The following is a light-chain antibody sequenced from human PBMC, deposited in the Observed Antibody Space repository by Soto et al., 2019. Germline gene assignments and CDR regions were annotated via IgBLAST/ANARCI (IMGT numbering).Light chain of an antibody. J-gene: IGLJ2*01. CDR1: SSNIGAGYD. V-gene: IGLV1-40*01. CDR3: QSYDTSLSGVV. CDR2: DNN. Sequence: QSVLTQPPSVSGVPGQRVTISCTGRSSNIGAGYDVHWYQQLPGTAPKLFIYDNNNRPSGVPDRFSGSKSGTSASLAITGLQAEDEAEYYCQSYDTSLSGVVFGGGTKLTVL.